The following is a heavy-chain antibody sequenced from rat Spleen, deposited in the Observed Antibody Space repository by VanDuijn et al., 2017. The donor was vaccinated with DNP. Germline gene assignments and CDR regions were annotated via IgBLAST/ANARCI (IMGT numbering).Heavy chain of an antibody. Sequence: QVQLQQSGAELATPGSSVKISCKASGYTFTTYYISWIKQTTGQGLEYIGYINTGSGGTNYNEKFKGKATLTVDKSSSTAFMQLNSLTPDDSAVYYCARRRLPYWYFDFWGPGTMVTVSS. CDR3: ARRRLPYWYFDF. V-gene: IGHV1-43*01. CDR1: GYTFTTYY. CDR2: INTGSGGT. J-gene: IGHJ1*01. D-gene: IGHD1-4*01.